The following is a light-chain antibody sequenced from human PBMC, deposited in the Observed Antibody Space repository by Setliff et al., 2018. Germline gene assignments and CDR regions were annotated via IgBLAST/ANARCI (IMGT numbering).Light chain of an antibody. V-gene: IGLV2-14*03. CDR2: EVT. CDR3: LSYTSKSTHAL. J-gene: IGLJ2*01. Sequence: QSALAQPAAVSGSPGQSITISCAGTSSDVGGYNYVSWYQQHPGKAPKLMIYEVTKRPSGVSDRFSGSKSGNTASLTISGLQAEDEVDYYCLSYTSKSTHALFAGGTKVTVL. CDR1: SSDVGGYNY.